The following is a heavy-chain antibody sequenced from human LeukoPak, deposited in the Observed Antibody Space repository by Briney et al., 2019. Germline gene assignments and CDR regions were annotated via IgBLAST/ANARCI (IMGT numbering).Heavy chain of an antibody. D-gene: IGHD3-9*01. V-gene: IGHV3-74*03. J-gene: IGHJ4*02. CDR2: INSDGTYT. CDR1: GFSFRSYF. Sequence: GGSPRLSCAASGFSFRSYFMHWVRQAPGKGLVWVSRINSDGTYTEYEDSVKGRFTISRDNAKDTPYLQVNSLRAEDTAVYYCARGHDILTDFDYWGQGTLVTVSS. CDR3: ARGHDILTDFDY.